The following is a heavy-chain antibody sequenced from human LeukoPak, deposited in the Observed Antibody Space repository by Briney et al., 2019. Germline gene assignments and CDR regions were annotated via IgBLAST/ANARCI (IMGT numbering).Heavy chain of an antibody. CDR2: INHSGST. Sequence: SETLSLTCTVSGGSISSGSYYWSWIRQPAGKGLEWIGEINHSGSTNYNPSLKSRVTISVDTSKNQFSLKLSSVTAADTAVYYCARGRRYCSGGSCARSFWFDPWGQGTLVTVSS. D-gene: IGHD2-15*01. CDR1: GGSISSGSYY. CDR3: ARGRRYCSGGSCARSFWFDP. V-gene: IGHV4-61*10. J-gene: IGHJ5*02.